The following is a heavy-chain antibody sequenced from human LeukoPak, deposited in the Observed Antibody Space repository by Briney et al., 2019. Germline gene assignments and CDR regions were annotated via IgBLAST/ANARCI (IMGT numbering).Heavy chain of an antibody. V-gene: IGHV1-8*01. Sequence: GASVKVSCKASGYTFTSYDINWVRQATGQGLEWMGWMNPNSCNTGYAQKFQGRVTMTRNTSISTAYMELSSLRSEDTAVYYCARGPAHSSSWSIIFDYWGQGTLVTVSS. CDR1: GYTFTSYD. CDR3: ARGPAHSSSWSIIFDY. CDR2: MNPNSCNT. J-gene: IGHJ4*02. D-gene: IGHD6-13*01.